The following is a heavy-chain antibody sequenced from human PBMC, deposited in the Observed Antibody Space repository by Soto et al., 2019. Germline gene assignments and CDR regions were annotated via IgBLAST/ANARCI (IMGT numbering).Heavy chain of an antibody. D-gene: IGHD6-6*01. V-gene: IGHV4-39*01. CDR2: IYNSGNT. CDR3: ARHGAAARPLNFFDS. Sequence: QLQLQESGPGLVKPSETLSLTCTVSGDSLSSSLYFWGWIRQPPGKVLEWIGNIYNSGNTYYNPSLKSRVNISVDPSKNQFSRKMNSVTAADTAVYYCARHGAAARPLNFFDSWGQGSLVTVSS. J-gene: IGHJ4*02. CDR1: GDSLSSSLYF.